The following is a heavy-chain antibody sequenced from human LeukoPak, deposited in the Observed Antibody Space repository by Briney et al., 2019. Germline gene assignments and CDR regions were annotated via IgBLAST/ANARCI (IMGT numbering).Heavy chain of an antibody. Sequence: SGGSLRLSCAASGFTFSSYAMHWVRQAPGKGLEWVAVISYDGSNKYYADSVKGRFTISRDNSKNTLYLQMNSLRAEDTAVYYCARDQVDRIWYFDYWGQGTLVTVSS. CDR2: ISYDGSNK. J-gene: IGHJ4*02. CDR3: ARDQVDRIWYFDY. D-gene: IGHD1-14*01. CDR1: GFTFSSYA. V-gene: IGHV3-30*04.